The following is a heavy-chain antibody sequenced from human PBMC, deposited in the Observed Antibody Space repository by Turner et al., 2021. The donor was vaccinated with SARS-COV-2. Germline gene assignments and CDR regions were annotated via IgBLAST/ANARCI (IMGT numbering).Heavy chain of an antibody. Sequence: QVQLQESGPGLLKPSETLSLTCTVSGGSISNYYWSWIRQPPGKGLEWIGYIYYSGSTFYNPSLKSRVTISLDTSKNQFSLKLSSVTAADTAVYYCASQQLFGYYFDHWGQGTLVTVSS. CDR2: IYYSGST. J-gene: IGHJ4*02. CDR3: ASQQLFGYYFDH. CDR1: GGSISNYY. D-gene: IGHD6-6*01. V-gene: IGHV4-59*08.